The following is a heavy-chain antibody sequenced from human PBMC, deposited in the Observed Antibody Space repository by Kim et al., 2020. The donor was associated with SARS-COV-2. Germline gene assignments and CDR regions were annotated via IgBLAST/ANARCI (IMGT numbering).Heavy chain of an antibody. CDR3: ARHAEIIVGATHDIWFDP. Sequence: SETLSLTCTVSGGSISSSSYYWGWIRQPPGKGLEWIGSIYYSGSTYYNPSLKSRVTISVDTSKNQFSLKLSSVTAADTAMYYCARHAEIIVGATHDIWFDPWGQGTLVTVSS. V-gene: IGHV4-39*01. D-gene: IGHD1-26*01. CDR1: GGSISSSSYY. J-gene: IGHJ5*02. CDR2: IYYSGST.